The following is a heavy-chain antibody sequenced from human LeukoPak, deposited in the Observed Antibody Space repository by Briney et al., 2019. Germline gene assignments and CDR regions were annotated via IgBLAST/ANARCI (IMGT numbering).Heavy chain of an antibody. J-gene: IGHJ4*02. Sequence: PSETLSLTCTVSGGSINNGDYYWSWIRQPPGKGLEWIAYIYDDGSTFYTPSLKSRVTISIDTAKNQRSLNLRSVTAADTAVYYCVRLTGSGEVFDYWGQGTLVTVSS. V-gene: IGHV4-30-4*01. CDR2: IYDDGST. CDR1: GGSINNGDYY. CDR3: VRLTGSGEVFDY. D-gene: IGHD2-15*01.